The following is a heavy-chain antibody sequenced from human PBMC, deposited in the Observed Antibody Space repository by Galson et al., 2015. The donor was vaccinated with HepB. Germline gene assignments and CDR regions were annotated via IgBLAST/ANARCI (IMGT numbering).Heavy chain of an antibody. J-gene: IGHJ5*02. Sequence: GQGLEWMGRINPNSGGTTYAQNFQGRVTMTRDTSITTAYMELSRLTSDDTAVYYCARDFKYGVDPWGQGTLVTVSS. D-gene: IGHD2/OR15-2a*01. CDR2: INPNSGGT. V-gene: IGHV1-2*06. CDR3: ARDFKYGVDP.